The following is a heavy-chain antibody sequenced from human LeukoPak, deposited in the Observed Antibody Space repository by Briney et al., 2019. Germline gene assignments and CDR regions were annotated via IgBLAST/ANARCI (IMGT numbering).Heavy chain of an antibody. Sequence: PSETLSLTCTVSGGSITTNYWSWIRQPAGKGLEWIGRIYTGGSTNYNPSLKSRVTMSVDTSKSQFSLKLNSVTAADTAVYYCARDRRDGYNSFYYFDYWGQGTPVTVSS. J-gene: IGHJ4*02. D-gene: IGHD5-24*01. CDR1: GGSITTNY. CDR3: ARDRRDGYNSFYYFDY. V-gene: IGHV4-4*07. CDR2: IYTGGST.